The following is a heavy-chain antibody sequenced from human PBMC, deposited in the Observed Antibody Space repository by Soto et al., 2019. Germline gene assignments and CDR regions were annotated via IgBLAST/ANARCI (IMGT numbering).Heavy chain of an antibody. CDR3: IRKYYNTLGDY. CDR2: ISWNHGGI. Sequence: SLRLSCVVSVFTFDDYAMHWCRQAPGKGLEWVSSISWNHGGIGYADSVRGRFTVSRDNAKNSLYLQMNSLRREDTAFYYCIRKYYNTLGDYWGQGTLVTVSS. V-gene: IGHV3-9*01. CDR1: VFTFDDYA. D-gene: IGHD3-9*01. J-gene: IGHJ4*02.